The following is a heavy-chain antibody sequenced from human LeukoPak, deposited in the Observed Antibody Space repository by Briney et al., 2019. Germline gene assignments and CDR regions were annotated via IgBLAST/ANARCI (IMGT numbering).Heavy chain of an antibody. V-gene: IGHV4-30-4*08. CDR2: IYYSGST. J-gene: IGHJ3*02. CDR1: GGSISSGDYY. D-gene: IGHD1-26*01. CDR3: AREFGSYNAFDI. Sequence: PSQTLSLTCTVSGGSISSGDYYWSWIRQPPGKGLEWIGYIYYSGSTYYNPSLKSRVTISVDRSKNQFSLKLSSVTAADTAVCYCAREFGSYNAFDIWGQGTMVTVSS.